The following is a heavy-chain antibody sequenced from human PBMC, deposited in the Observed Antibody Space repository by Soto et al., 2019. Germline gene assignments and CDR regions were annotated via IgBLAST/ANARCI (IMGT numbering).Heavy chain of an antibody. Sequence: QITLKESGPTLVKPTQILTLTCTFSGFSLNNGGEGVAWIRQPPGKALEWLAFIYWDDDKFYSPSLQTRLTITKDTSKHQVVLTITNMDPVDTATYYCAHRVMKRRDFDLWGQGVLVTVSS. CDR2: IYWDDDK. CDR1: GFSLNNGGEG. J-gene: IGHJ5*02. CDR3: AHRVMKRRDFDL. V-gene: IGHV2-5*02.